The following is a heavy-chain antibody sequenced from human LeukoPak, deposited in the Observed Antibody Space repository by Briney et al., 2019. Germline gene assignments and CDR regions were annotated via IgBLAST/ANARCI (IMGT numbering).Heavy chain of an antibody. CDR1: GFTFGDYA. J-gene: IGHJ4*02. CDR3: TRAFSQLLWFGEAPLFDY. Sequence: GGSLRLSCTASGFTFGDYAMSWFRQAPGKGLEWVGLIRSKAYGGTTEYAASVKGRFTISRDDSKSIAYLQMNSLKTEDTAVYYCTRAFSQLLWFGEAPLFDYWGQGTLVTVSS. D-gene: IGHD3-10*01. V-gene: IGHV3-49*03. CDR2: IRSKAYGGTT.